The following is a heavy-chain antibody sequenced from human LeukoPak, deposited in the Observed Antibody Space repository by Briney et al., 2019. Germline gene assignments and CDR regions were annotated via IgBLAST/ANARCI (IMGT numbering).Heavy chain of an antibody. V-gene: IGHV3-23*01. Sequence: PGESLKISCAASGFTFRSYAMSWVRQAPGKGLEWVSGISGSGKSTYYADSVKGRFTISRDNSKNTLYLQMNSLRAEDTAVYYCAKDGITIVGASYWGQGTLVTVSS. D-gene: IGHD1-26*01. CDR2: ISGSGKST. CDR3: AKDGITIVGASY. J-gene: IGHJ4*02. CDR1: GFTFRSYA.